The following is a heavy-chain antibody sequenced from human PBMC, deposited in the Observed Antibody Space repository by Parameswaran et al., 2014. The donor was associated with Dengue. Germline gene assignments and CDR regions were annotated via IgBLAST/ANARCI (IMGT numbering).Heavy chain of an antibody. J-gene: IGHJ3*02. V-gene: IGHV5-51*01. CDR3: AKLGDSSEDDNAFDI. CDR2: IYPADSDT. Sequence: VRQMPGKGLEWMGIIYPADSDTRYSPSFQGQVTFSADKSITTAYLQWSSLRASDTAMYYCAKLGDSSEDDNAFDIWGQGTMVTVSS. D-gene: IGHD6-19*01.